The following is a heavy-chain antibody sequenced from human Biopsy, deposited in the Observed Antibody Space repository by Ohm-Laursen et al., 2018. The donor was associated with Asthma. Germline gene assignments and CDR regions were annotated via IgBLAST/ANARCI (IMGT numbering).Heavy chain of an antibody. CDR3: ARTYFDFLTGQVHDAFAM. J-gene: IGHJ3*02. V-gene: IGHV1-3*01. CDR1: GGTFSSNS. D-gene: IGHD3-9*01. Sequence: SVKVSCKASGGTFSSNSINWVRQAPGQGLEWMGWINAANGNTKYSQKFQGRLTISRDTSASTAYMDLSSLRSEDTAVYYCARTYFDFLTGQVHDAFAMWGQGTMVTVSS. CDR2: INAANGNT.